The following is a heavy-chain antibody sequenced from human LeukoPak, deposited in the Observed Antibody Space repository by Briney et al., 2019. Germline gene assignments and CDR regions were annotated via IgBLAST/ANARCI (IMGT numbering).Heavy chain of an antibody. J-gene: IGHJ5*02. D-gene: IGHD3-22*01. CDR2: IRGSGGST. V-gene: IGHV3-23*01. Sequence: GGSLRLSCAASGFTFSSYAMSWVRQGPGKGLEWVSSIRGSGGSTYYADSAKGRFTISRDNSKNTLYLQMDSLRAEDTAVYYCARDPYYDSSGCPWGQGTLVTVSS. CDR3: ARDPYYDSSGCP. CDR1: GFTFSSYA.